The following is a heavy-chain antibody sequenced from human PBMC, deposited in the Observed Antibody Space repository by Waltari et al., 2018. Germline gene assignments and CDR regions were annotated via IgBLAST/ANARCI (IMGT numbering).Heavy chain of an antibody. CDR1: GFSFSTDW. CDR3: VKEAPARGDWYLDL. V-gene: IGHV3-74*03. D-gene: IGHD2-2*01. J-gene: IGHJ2*01. CDR2: ITNDGSGT. Sequence: EVQLVESGGGLVQPGGSLRLSCAASGFSFSTDWMHWVRQVPGKGLEWVSRITNDGSGTMYADSVKGRVTISRDNAKNTLFLEMNSLRVEDTAVYYCVKEAPARGDWYLDLWGRGTLLAVSS.